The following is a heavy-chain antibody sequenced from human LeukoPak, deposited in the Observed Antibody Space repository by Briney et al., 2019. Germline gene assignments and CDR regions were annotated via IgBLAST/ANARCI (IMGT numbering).Heavy chain of an antibody. Sequence: ASVKVSCKASGYTFTSYYMHWVRQAPGQGLEWMGIINPSGGSTSYAQKFQGRVTMTRDMSTSTVYMELSSLRSEDTAVCYCASHGAYCGGDCYSTFDYWGQGTLVTVSS. CDR1: GYTFTSYY. V-gene: IGHV1-46*01. CDR2: INPSGGST. J-gene: IGHJ4*02. D-gene: IGHD2-21*02. CDR3: ASHGAYCGGDCYSTFDY.